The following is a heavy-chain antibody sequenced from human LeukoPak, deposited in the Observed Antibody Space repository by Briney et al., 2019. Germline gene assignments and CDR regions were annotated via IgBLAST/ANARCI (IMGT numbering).Heavy chain of an antibody. CDR2: INSGSSSI. J-gene: IGHJ4*02. CDR3: AREGGFDY. Sequence: PGGSLRLSCAASGFTFSSYSMNWVRQAPGKGLEWVSYINSGSSSIYYADSVKGRFTISRDNAKNSLYLQMNSLRAKDTAVYYCAREGGFDYWGQGTLVTVSS. D-gene: IGHD3-16*01. V-gene: IGHV3-48*01. CDR1: GFTFSSYS.